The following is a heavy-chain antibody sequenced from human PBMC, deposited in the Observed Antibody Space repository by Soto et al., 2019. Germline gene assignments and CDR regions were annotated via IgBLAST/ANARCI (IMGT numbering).Heavy chain of an antibody. Sequence: EVQLVESGGALVQPGGSLRLSCAASAFTFSDHYMDWVRQAPGKGLEWVGRTRNKANNYTTEYAASVKGRFTISRDDSKNLLYLQMSSLKTEDTAVYYCTSGFPKFDSWGQGTLVTVSS. CDR2: TRNKANNYTT. D-gene: IGHD3-10*01. CDR3: TSGFPKFDS. CDR1: AFTFSDHY. V-gene: IGHV3-72*01. J-gene: IGHJ4*02.